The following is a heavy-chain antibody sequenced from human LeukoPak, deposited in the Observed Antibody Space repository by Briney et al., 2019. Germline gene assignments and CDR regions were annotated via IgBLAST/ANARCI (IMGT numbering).Heavy chain of an antibody. CDR3: ARQGGELLGDLSQWAPYNHFDP. CDR1: GGSISSSSYY. Sequence: SETLSLTCTVSGGSISSSSYYWGWIRQPPGKGLEWIGRIYTSGSTNYNPSLKSRVTMSVDTSKNQFSLKLTSVTAADTAVYYCARQGGELLGDLSQWAPYNHFDPWGQGTLVIVSS. V-gene: IGHV4-61*02. D-gene: IGHD3-16*02. CDR2: IYTSGST. J-gene: IGHJ5*02.